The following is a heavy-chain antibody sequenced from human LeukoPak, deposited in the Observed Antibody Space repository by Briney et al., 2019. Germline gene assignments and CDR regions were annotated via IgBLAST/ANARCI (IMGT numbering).Heavy chain of an antibody. CDR2: ISAYNGNT. D-gene: IGHD2-15*01. V-gene: IGHV1-18*01. CDR3: ARPGIGGQLRGAFDI. CDR1: GGTFSSYA. Sequence: ASVKVSCKASGGTFSSYAISWVRQAPGQGLEWMGWISAYNGNTNYAQKLQGRVTMTTDTSTSTAYMELRSLRSDDTAVYYCARPGIGGQLRGAFDIWGQGTMVTVSS. J-gene: IGHJ3*02.